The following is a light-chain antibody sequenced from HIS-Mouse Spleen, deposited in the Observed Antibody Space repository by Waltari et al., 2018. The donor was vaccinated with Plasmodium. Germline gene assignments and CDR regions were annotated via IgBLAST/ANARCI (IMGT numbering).Light chain of an antibody. V-gene: IGKV3-20*01. J-gene: IGKJ1*01. CDR3: QQYGSSSWT. Sequence: EIVLTQSPGTLSLSPGERATLSCRASQSVSSSYLAWYQQKPGPAPRLLIYGASSRATGIPDRFSGSGSGTDFTLTISRLEPEEFAVYYCQQYGSSSWTFGQGTKVEIK. CDR2: GAS. CDR1: QSVSSSY.